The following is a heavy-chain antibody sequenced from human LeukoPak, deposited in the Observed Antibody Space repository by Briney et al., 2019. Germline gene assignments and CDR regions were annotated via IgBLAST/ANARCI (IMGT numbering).Heavy chain of an antibody. CDR3: AKEPNSYSSGWYFQH. V-gene: IGHV3-30*18. CDR2: ISHDGSVT. CDR1: GFTFSHYG. D-gene: IGHD6-25*01. J-gene: IGHJ1*01. Sequence: GGSLRLSCAASGFTFSHYGMQWVRQAPGKGREWLAVISHDGSVTCYADSVKGRFTISRDNSKYTVDLQMYSLRADDTAVYYCAKEPNSYSSGWYFQHWGQGTLVSVSS.